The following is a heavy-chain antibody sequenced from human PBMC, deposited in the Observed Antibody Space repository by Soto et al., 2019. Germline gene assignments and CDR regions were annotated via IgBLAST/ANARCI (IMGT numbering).Heavy chain of an antibody. CDR1: GGSIRSTNW. J-gene: IGHJ4*02. D-gene: IGHD1-26*01. CDR3: ARGSGGYSFGY. CDR2: IYHSGST. Sequence: PSETLSLTCAVSGGSIRSTNWWIWVRQPPGKGLQWIGEIYHSGSTSYNPSLKSRVTISVDKSKNQFSLNLRSVTAADTAVYYCARGSGGYSFGYWGQGTLVTVSS. V-gene: IGHV4-4*02.